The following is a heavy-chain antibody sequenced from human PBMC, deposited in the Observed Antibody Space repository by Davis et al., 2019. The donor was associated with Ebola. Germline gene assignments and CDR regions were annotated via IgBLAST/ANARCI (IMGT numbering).Heavy chain of an antibody. J-gene: IGHJ4*01. CDR3: AASAGTVGKFDY. Sequence: SVKVSCKAFGFTFSGSGMQWVRQARGQRLEWIGSIVVGSGNTNYAQKFRQRLTMTRDMSTSTVYMELRSLRFEDTAVYYCAASAGTVGKFDYWGQGTLVTVSS. V-gene: IGHV1-58*02. D-gene: IGHD1-14*01. CDR2: IVVGSGNT. CDR1: GFTFSGSG.